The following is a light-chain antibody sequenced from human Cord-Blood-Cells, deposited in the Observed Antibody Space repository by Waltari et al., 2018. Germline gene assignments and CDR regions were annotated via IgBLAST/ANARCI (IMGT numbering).Light chain of an antibody. CDR1: SSDVGSHNR. V-gene: IGLV2-18*02. CDR3: SSYTSSSTWV. J-gene: IGLJ3*02. Sequence: QSALTQPPSVSGSPGQPVTIPCTGTSSDVGSHNRVSWYQQPPGTAPKLMIYEVSNRPSGVPDRFSGSKSGNTASLTISGLQAEDEADYYCSSYTSSSTWVFGGGTKLTVL. CDR2: EVS.